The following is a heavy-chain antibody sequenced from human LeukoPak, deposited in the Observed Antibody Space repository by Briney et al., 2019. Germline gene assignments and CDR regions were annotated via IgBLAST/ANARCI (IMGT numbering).Heavy chain of an antibody. CDR1: GYSISSGYY. CDR3: ARAIVGATAFDF. CDR2: IYHSGST. Sequence: SETLSLTCTVSGYSISSGYYWGWIRQPPGKGLEWIGSIYHSGSTYYNPSLKSRVTMSVDTSKDQFSLKLNSVTAADTAVYYCARAIVGATAFDFWGQGTLVTVSS. D-gene: IGHD1-26*01. J-gene: IGHJ5*01. V-gene: IGHV4-38-2*02.